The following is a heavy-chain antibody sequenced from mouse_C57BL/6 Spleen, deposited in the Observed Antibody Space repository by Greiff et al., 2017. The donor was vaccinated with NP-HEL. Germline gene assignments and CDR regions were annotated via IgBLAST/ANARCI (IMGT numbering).Heavy chain of an antibody. CDR2: INPSSGYT. Sequence: QVHVKQSGAELAKPGASVKLSCKASGYTFTSYWMHWVKQRPGQGLEWIGYINPSSGYTKYNQKFKDKATLTADKSSSTAYMQLSSLTYEDSAVYYCARSGSSYYYAMDYWGQGTSVTVSS. CDR3: ARSGSSYYYAMDY. CDR1: GYTFTSYW. J-gene: IGHJ4*01. V-gene: IGHV1-7*01. D-gene: IGHD1-1*01.